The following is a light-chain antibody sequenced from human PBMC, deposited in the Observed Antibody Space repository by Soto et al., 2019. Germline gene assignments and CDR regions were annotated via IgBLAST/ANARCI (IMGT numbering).Light chain of an antibody. CDR1: QNINTY. Sequence: DIQMTQSAYSLSAALGDRVTIAWGASQNINTYLNWYQQKPGKAPKLLIFDAASLQNGVPSRFSGSGYGTEFSLTISSLQTDDFATYYCQQYETYSRTFGQGTKVDIK. CDR2: DAA. V-gene: IGKV1-5*01. CDR3: QQYETYSRT. J-gene: IGKJ1*01.